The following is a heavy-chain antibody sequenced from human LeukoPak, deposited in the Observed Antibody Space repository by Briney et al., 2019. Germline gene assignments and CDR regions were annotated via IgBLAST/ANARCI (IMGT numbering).Heavy chain of an antibody. CDR2: IFSGGTT. CDR3: AKDLGYSGYDPLDH. Sequence: GSLRLSCAASGFTVSSNYMSWVRQAPGKGLEWVSVIFSGGTTYYADSVKGRFTISRDNSKNTLYLQMNSLRGEDTAVYYCAKDLGYSGYDPLDHWGQGTLVTVSS. J-gene: IGHJ4*02. V-gene: IGHV3-53*01. D-gene: IGHD5-12*01. CDR1: GFTVSSNY.